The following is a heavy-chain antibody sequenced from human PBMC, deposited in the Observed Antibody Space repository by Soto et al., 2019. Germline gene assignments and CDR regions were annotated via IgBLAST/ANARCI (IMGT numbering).Heavy chain of an antibody. CDR3: ARRAFGVVITGVYYFDY. CDR2: IYYSGST. V-gene: IGHV4-39*01. CDR1: GGSISSSSYY. J-gene: IGHJ4*02. Sequence: PSETLSLTCTVSGGSISSSSYYWGWIRQPPGKGLEWIGSIYYSGSTYYNPSLKSRVTISVDTSKNQFSLKLSSVTAADTAVYYCARRAFGVVITGVYYFDYWGQGTLVTVSS. D-gene: IGHD3-3*01.